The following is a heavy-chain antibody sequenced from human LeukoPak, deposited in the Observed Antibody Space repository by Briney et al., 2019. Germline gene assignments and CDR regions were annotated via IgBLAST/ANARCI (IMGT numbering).Heavy chain of an antibody. J-gene: IGHJ4*02. CDR2: IYHSGST. V-gene: IGHV4-59*12. Sequence: SETLSLTCTVSGGSISSYYWSWIRQPPGKGLEWIGEIYHSGSTNYNPSLKSRVTISVDKSKNQFSLKLSSVTAADTAVYYCASTYSRRDYWGQGTLVTVSS. CDR3: ASTYSRRDY. D-gene: IGHD6-13*01. CDR1: GGSISSYY.